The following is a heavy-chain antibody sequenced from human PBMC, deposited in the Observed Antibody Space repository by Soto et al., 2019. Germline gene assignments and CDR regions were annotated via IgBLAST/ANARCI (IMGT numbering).Heavy chain of an antibody. Sequence: PSQTLSLTCAISGDSVSSNSATWNWIRQSPSRGLEWLGRTYYKSKWFNDYAVSVKSRITFNPDTSKNQFSLQLNSVTPEDTAVYFCASVTAGNGGFDYWGQGTLVTVSS. V-gene: IGHV6-1*01. CDR2: TYYKSKWFN. D-gene: IGHD6-19*01. J-gene: IGHJ4*02. CDR3: ASVTAGNGGFDY. CDR1: GDSVSSNSAT.